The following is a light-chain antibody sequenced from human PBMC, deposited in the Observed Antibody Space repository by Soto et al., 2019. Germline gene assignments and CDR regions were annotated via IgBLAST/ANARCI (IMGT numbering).Light chain of an antibody. CDR3: TSYAGSDNFV. J-gene: IGLJ3*02. Sequence: QAALTQPPSASGSPGQSVTISCTGTSSDVGGYNYVSWYQHHPGKAPKLMIYEDTKRPSGVPDRFSGSKSGNTASLTVSGLQAEDEADYYCTSYAGSDNFVFGGGTKLTVL. CDR1: SSDVGGYNY. V-gene: IGLV2-8*01. CDR2: EDT.